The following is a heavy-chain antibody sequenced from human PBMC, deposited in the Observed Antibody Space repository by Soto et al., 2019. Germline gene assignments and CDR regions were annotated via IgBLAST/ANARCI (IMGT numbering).Heavy chain of an antibody. J-gene: IGHJ6*02. D-gene: IGHD3-10*01. Sequence: GGSLRLSCAASGFTFSSYWMSWVRQAPGKGLERVANIKQDGSEKYYVDSVKGRFTISRDNAKNSLYLQMNSLRAEDTAVYYCARDRGFHYYGSGSFYYYYGMDVWGQGTTVTVSS. CDR3: ARDRGFHYYGSGSFYYYYGMDV. CDR2: IKQDGSEK. CDR1: GFTFSSYW. V-gene: IGHV3-7*05.